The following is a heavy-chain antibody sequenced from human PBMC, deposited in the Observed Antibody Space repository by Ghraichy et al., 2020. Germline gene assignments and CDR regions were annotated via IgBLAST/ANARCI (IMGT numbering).Heavy chain of an antibody. V-gene: IGHV3-66*01. J-gene: IGHJ2*01. CDR1: GFTLSSNY. CDR2: IYSGIVT. D-gene: IGHD2-15*01. Sequence: GSLNISCAASGFTLSSNYMSWVRQAPGKGLEWVSLIYSGIVTYYAASVKGRFTIFRDNSKNTLYLQMNSLRADDTAVYYCAAGDTPSWYFDLWGRGTLVSVSS. CDR3: AAGDTPSWYFDL.